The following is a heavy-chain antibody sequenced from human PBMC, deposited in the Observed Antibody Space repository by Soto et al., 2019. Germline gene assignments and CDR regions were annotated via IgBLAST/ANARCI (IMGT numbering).Heavy chain of an antibody. D-gene: IGHD4-4*01. V-gene: IGHV2-5*02. CDR1: GFSLTTDGAG. Sequence: QITLRETGPTLVNPTQTLTLTCTLSGFSLTTDGAGVGWIRQPQGKALEWLALIYWDDDKRYSPSLRSRLTITKDTSKNQVVLTMTNVDPVDTATYYCAHRPLDYNSYAPSFDYWGQGTLVTVSS. CDR3: AHRPLDYNSYAPSFDY. J-gene: IGHJ4*02. CDR2: IYWDDDK.